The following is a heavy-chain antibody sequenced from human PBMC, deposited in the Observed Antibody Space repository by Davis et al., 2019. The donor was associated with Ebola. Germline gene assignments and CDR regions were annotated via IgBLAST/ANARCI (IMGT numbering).Heavy chain of an antibody. CDR1: GYTFSSYG. V-gene: IGHV1-18*01. D-gene: IGHD4-17*01. Sequence: ASVKVSCKASGYTFSSYGISWVRQAPGQGLEWMAWISAYTGNTNYAQKLQGRVTMTTDTSTSTAYMELRSLRSDDTAVYYCARDSTHYGDFAFDIWGQGTMVTVSS. CDR3: ARDSTHYGDFAFDI. CDR2: ISAYTGNT. J-gene: IGHJ3*02.